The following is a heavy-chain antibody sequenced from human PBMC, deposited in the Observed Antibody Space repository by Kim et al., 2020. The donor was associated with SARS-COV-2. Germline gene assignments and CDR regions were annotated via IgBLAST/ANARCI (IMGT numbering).Heavy chain of an antibody. D-gene: IGHD3-22*01. CDR1: GGTFSSYA. CDR3: ARDLGVVVVITTIYYYYGMDV. J-gene: IGHJ6*02. Sequence: SVKVSCKASGGTFSSYAISWVRQAPGQGLEWMGGIIPIFGTANYAQKFQGRVTITADESTSTAYMELSSLRSEDTAVYYCARDLGVVVVITTIYYYYGMDVWGQGTTVTVSS. V-gene: IGHV1-69*13. CDR2: IIPIFGTA.